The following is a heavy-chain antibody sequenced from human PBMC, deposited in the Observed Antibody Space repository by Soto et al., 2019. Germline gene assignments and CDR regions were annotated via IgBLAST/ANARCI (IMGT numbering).Heavy chain of an antibody. CDR3: ARDLDGSGSYFPGPFDY. CDR1: GFTFSSYG. V-gene: IGHV3-33*01. D-gene: IGHD3-10*01. CDR2: IWYDGSNK. J-gene: IGHJ4*02. Sequence: ESGGGVVQPGRSLRLSCAASGFTFSSYGMHWVRQAPGKGLEWVAVIWYDGSNKYYADSVKGRFTISRDNSKNTLYLQMNSLRAEDTAVYYCARDLDGSGSYFPGPFDYWGQGTLVTVSS.